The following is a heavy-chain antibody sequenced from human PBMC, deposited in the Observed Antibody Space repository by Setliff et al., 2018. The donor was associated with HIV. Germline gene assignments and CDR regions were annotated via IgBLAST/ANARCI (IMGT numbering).Heavy chain of an antibody. Sequence: SCAASGFTFSNSAMHWVRQAPGKGLGWVAGISYDGSNKYYTDSVKGRFTISRDNSKNTLYLQMNSLRAEDSAVYYCAREVAADGTYFDYWGQGALVTVSS. CDR1: GFTFSNSA. D-gene: IGHD6-13*01. CDR3: AREVAADGTYFDY. J-gene: IGHJ4*01. CDR2: ISYDGSNK. V-gene: IGHV3-30*04.